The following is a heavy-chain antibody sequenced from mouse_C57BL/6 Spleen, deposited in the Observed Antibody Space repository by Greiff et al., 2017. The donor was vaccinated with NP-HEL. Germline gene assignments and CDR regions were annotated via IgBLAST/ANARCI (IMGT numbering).Heavy chain of an antibody. V-gene: IGHV5-9-1*02. CDR2: ISSGGDYI. Sequence: EVKLMESGEGLVKPGGSLKLSCAASGFTFSSYAMSWVRQTPEKRLEWVAYISSGGDYIYYADTVKGRFTISRDNARNTLYLQMSSLKSEDTAMYYCTRWLLPYFYYAMDYWGQGTSVTVSS. J-gene: IGHJ4*01. CDR1: GFTFSSYA. D-gene: IGHD2-3*01. CDR3: TRWLLPYFYYAMDY.